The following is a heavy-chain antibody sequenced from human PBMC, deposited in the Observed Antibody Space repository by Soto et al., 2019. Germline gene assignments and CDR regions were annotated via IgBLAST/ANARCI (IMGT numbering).Heavy chain of an antibody. CDR3: VRVVAIPGYPDN. CDR1: GGTFRRYA. V-gene: IGHV1-69*12. D-gene: IGHD5-12*01. CDR2: IVPIVDTS. Sequence: QVQLVQAGGEVGQPASSVEVSCQTSGGTFRRYAFSWVRQAPGPGLEWMGGIVPIVDTSTYAQKFQGRVTITADESTSTVYMELSSLRSDDTAVYYCVRVVAIPGYPDNWGQGTLVTVSS. J-gene: IGHJ4*02.